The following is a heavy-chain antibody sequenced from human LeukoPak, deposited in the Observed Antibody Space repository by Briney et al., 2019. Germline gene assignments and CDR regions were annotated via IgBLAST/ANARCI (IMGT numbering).Heavy chain of an antibody. J-gene: IGHJ4*02. D-gene: IGHD6-13*01. Sequence: ASVKVSCKASGYTFTSYGISWVRQAPGQGLEWMGWISAYNGNTNYAQKLQGRVTMTTDTSTSTDYMELRRLRSDDTAVYYCARDDDSSYYFDYWGQGTLVTVSS. V-gene: IGHV1-18*01. CDR2: ISAYNGNT. CDR3: ARDDDSSYYFDY. CDR1: GYTFTSYG.